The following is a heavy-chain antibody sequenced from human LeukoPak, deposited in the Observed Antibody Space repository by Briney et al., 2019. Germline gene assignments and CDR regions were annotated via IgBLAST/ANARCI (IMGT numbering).Heavy chain of an antibody. CDR1: GGSISSSSYY. V-gene: IGHV4-39*02. J-gene: IGHJ4*02. CDR2: IYYSGST. CDR3: ARDYGDCQFDH. D-gene: IGHD2-21*02. Sequence: SETLSLTCTVSGGSISSSSYYWGWIRQPPGKGLEWIGNIYYSGSTYYKPSLKSRATISVDTSKNQFSLKLSSVSAADTAVYYCARDYGDCQFDHWGQGTLVTVSS.